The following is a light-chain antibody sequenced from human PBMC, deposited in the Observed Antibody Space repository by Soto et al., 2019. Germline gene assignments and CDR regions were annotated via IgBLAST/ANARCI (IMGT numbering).Light chain of an antibody. J-gene: IGKJ1*01. CDR3: QQYGRSPWT. V-gene: IGKV3-20*01. Sequence: EIVLRQSPGTLSLSPGERATLSCRASQSVSSTYIAWYQQKHGQAPSLLIYGASSRATGIPDRFSGSGSGTDFTLTISRLEPADFAVYYCQQYGRSPWTFGQGTKGDIK. CDR1: QSVSSTY. CDR2: GAS.